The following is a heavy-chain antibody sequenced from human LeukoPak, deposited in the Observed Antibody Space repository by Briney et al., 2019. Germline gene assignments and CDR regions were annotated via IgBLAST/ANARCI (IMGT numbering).Heavy chain of an antibody. Sequence: SETLSLTCTVSGASISSGTYYWSWIRQHPGRGLEWIGCIYTSGSTNYNPSLKSRVTISVDTSKNQFSLKLSSVTAADTAVYYCATNSYGRPFDYWGQGTLVTVSS. V-gene: IGHV4-61*02. D-gene: IGHD5-18*01. CDR3: ATNSYGRPFDY. CDR1: GASISSGTYY. J-gene: IGHJ4*02. CDR2: IYTSGST.